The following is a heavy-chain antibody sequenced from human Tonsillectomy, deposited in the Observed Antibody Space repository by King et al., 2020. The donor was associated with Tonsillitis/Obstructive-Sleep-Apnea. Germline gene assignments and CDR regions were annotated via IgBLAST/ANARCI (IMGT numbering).Heavy chain of an antibody. J-gene: IGHJ4*02. Sequence: VQLQQWGAGLLKPSETLSLTCAVYGGSFSGYYWSWIRQPPGKGLEWIGEINHSGSTKYNPSLKSRVTISVDTSKNQFSRKLRSVTAADTAVYYCASPHCSSTSCSTDYWGQGTLVTVSS. V-gene: IGHV4-34*01. D-gene: IGHD2-2*01. CDR2: INHSGST. CDR3: ASPHCSSTSCSTDY. CDR1: GGSFSGYY.